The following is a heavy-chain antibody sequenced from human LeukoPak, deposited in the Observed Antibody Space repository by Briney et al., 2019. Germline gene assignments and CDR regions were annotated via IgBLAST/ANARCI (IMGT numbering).Heavy chain of an antibody. Sequence: ASVKVSCTASGYTFTSYYMHWVRQAPGQGLEWMGIINPSDGSTSYAQKFQGRVTMTRDTSTSTVYMELSSLRSEDTAVYYCARAAVAGPRRGYYFDYWGQGTLVTVSS. D-gene: IGHD6-19*01. CDR2: INPSDGST. CDR1: GYTFTSYY. J-gene: IGHJ4*02. V-gene: IGHV1-46*01. CDR3: ARAAVAGPRRGYYFDY.